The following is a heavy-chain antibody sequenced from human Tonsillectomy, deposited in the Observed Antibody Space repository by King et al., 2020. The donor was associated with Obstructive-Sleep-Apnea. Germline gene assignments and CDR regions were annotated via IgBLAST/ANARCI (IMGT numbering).Heavy chain of an antibody. CDR1: GGSISSGDYY. CDR3: ARALAVTTSGVGCYFDY. J-gene: IGHJ4*02. D-gene: IGHD4-17*01. Sequence: VQLQESGPGLVKPSQTLSLTCTVSGGSISSGDYYWSWIRQPPGKGLEWIGYIDYRGSTYYNPSLKSRVNIPVDTSKNQFSLKLSSVTAADTAVYYCARALAVTTSGVGCYFDYWGQGTLVTVSS. CDR2: IDYRGST. V-gene: IGHV4-30-4*01.